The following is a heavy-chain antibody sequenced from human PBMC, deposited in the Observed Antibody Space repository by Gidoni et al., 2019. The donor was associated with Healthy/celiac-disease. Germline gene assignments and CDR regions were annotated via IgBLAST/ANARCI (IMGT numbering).Heavy chain of an antibody. Sequence: EVQLLESGGGLVQPGGSLRLSCAASGFTFSSHAMSWVRQAPGKGLGWVSAISGSGGSTYYADSVKGRFTISRDNSKNTLYLQMNSLRAEDTAVYYCAKDMNVPTGYSSGWYSDYWGQGTLVTVSS. CDR2: ISGSGGST. J-gene: IGHJ4*02. D-gene: IGHD6-19*01. CDR3: AKDMNVPTGYSSGWYSDY. V-gene: IGHV3-23*01. CDR1: GFTFSSHA.